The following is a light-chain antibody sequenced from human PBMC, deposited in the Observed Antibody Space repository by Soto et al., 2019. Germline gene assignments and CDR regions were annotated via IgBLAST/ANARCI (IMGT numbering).Light chain of an antibody. CDR2: DVT. Sequence: QSVLTQPASVSGSPGQSITISCTGTSSDVGGYNYVSWYQQHPGKAPKLMIYDVTYRPSGVSNRFSGSKSGTTASLTLSGLQAEDEADYYCSSYTSTSTYVFRTGTKVTVL. V-gene: IGLV2-14*01. CDR1: SSDVGGYNY. CDR3: SSYTSTSTYV. J-gene: IGLJ1*01.